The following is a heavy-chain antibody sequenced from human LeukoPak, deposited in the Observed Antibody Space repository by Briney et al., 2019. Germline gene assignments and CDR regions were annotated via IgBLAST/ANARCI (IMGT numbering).Heavy chain of an antibody. J-gene: IGHJ4*02. Sequence: GGSLRPSCVVSGFTFDDYGMSWVRQPPGKGLEWVSGIVWNGGQTGYADSVKGRFTISRDNAKNSLYLQMNSLRAEDTALYYCARVAHYDSSGDDYWDQGTLVTVSS. D-gene: IGHD3-22*01. CDR1: GFTFDDYG. CDR3: ARVAHYDSSGDDY. CDR2: IVWNGGQT. V-gene: IGHV3-20*04.